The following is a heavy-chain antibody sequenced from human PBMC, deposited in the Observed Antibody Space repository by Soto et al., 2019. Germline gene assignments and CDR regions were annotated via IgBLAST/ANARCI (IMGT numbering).Heavy chain of an antibody. J-gene: IGHJ4*02. V-gene: IGHV1-46*01. CDR1: GYTFTNHY. D-gene: IGHD2-8*01. CDR2: INPSGGST. CDR3: ERSCKEVDAPDGIFDY. Sequence: DSVKVSCKASGYTFTNHYIHWVRQAPGQGLEWMGIINPSGGSTSYAQKFQGRVTMTRDTSTSTVYMELSSLRSEDMAVYYCERSCKEVDAPDGIFDYWGQLSLVTVSS.